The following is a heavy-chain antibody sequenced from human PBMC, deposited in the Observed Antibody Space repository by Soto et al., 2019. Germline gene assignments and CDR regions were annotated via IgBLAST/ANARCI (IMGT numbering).Heavy chain of an antibody. J-gene: IGHJ6*03. CDR2: INHSGST. D-gene: IGHD2-15*01. Sequence: SETLSLTCAVYGGSFSGYYWSWIRQPPGKGLEWIGEINHSGSTNYNPSLKSRVTISVDTSKNQFSLKLSSVTAADTAVYYCARGNCSGGSCYHYYYMDVWGKGTTVTVSS. CDR3: ARGNCSGGSCYHYYYMDV. CDR1: GGSFSGYY. V-gene: IGHV4-34*01.